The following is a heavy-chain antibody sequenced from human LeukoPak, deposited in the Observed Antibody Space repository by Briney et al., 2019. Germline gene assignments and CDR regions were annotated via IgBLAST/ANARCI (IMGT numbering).Heavy chain of an antibody. CDR3: ARSPPLYDSSGYYHEGAFDI. J-gene: IGHJ3*02. CDR1: GGSVSSNSAA. V-gene: IGHV6-1*01. CDR2: LDYRSTWYN. D-gene: IGHD3-22*01. Sequence: HALSLTCAISGGSVSSNSAAWNWIRQSPSRGLEWLGRLDYRSTWYNDYAVSVKSRITMNPDTSKNHFSLQLNSVTPEDTAVYYCARSPPLYDSSGYYHEGAFDIWGQGTMVTVSS.